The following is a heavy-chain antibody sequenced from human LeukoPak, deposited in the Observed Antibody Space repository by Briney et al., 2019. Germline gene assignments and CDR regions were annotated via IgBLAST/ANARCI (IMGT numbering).Heavy chain of an antibody. V-gene: IGHV3-23*01. J-gene: IGHJ6*02. CDR1: GFTFSSYA. D-gene: IGHD3-10*01. CDR3: AKVASVLLWFGELLPTPNYGMDV. Sequence: GGSLRLSCAASGFTFSSYAMSWVRQAPGKGLEWVSAISGSGGSRYYADSVKGRFTISRDNSKNTLYLQTNSLRAEDTAVYYCAKVASVLLWFGELLPTPNYGMDVWGQGTTVTVSS. CDR2: ISGSGGSR.